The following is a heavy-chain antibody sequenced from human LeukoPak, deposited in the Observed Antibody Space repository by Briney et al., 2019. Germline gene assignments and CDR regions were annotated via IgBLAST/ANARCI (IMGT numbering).Heavy chain of an antibody. Sequence: SVKVSCKASGGTFSSYAISWVRQAPGQGLEWMGGIIPIFGTANYAQKFQGRVTITTDESTSTAYMELSSLRSEDTAVYYCASLYSGYGSRLYYFDYWSQGTLVTVSS. D-gene: IGHD5-12*01. J-gene: IGHJ4*02. V-gene: IGHV1-69*05. CDR3: ASLYSGYGSRLYYFDY. CDR1: GGTFSSYA. CDR2: IIPIFGTA.